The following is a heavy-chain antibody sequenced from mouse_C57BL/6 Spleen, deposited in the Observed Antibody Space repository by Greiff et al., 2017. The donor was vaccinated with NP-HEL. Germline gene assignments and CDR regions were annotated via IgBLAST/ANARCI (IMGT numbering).Heavy chain of an antibody. CDR3: TALYFPY. J-gene: IGHJ2*01. D-gene: IGHD2-1*01. CDR1: GFTFSNYW. CDR2: IRLKSDNDAT. Sequence: EVMLVESGGGLVQPGGSMKLSCVASGFTFSNYWMNWVRQSPEKGLEWVAQIRLKSDNDATHYAESVKGRFTISRDDSKSRVYLQMNNLGAEATGIYYCTALYFPYWGQGTTLTVSS. V-gene: IGHV6-3*01.